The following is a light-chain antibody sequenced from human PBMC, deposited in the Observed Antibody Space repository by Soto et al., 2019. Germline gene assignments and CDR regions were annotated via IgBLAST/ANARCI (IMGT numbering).Light chain of an antibody. J-gene: IGKJ5*01. Sequence: ILLTQSPSSLSASVGDSVTITCRASPRVXNDFAWYQQKPGKVPKFLXYAASTLQSGGPSRLSGSGSGTEFTRTISSLQPDYGATYYCQKYNRATRTFGQGTRLEI. V-gene: IGKV1-27*01. CDR1: PRVXND. CDR3: QKYNRATRT. CDR2: AAS.